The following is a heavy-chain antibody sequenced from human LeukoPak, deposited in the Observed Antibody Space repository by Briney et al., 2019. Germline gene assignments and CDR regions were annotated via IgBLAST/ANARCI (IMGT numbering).Heavy chain of an antibody. D-gene: IGHD5-12*01. CDR2: IYHSGTT. CDR1: GGSINSDNYY. J-gene: IGHJ5*02. CDR3: ARKDIVYLGFDP. Sequence: SETLSLTCTVSGGSINSDNYYWSWIRQPPGKGLEWIGFIYHSGTTYYSPSLKSRIIISIDTSKNQFYLKLSSVTAADTAVYYCARKDIVYLGFDPWGQGTLVTVSS. V-gene: IGHV4-30-4*01.